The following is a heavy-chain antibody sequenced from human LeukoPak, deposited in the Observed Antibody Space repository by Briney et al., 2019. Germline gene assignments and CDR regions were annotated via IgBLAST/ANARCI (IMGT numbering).Heavy chain of an antibody. Sequence: GGSLRLSCAASGFTFSDYYMSWIRQAPGKGLEWVSYISSSGSTIYYADSVKGRFTISRDNAKNSLYLQMNSLRAEDTAVYYCASQKVVVVPAAMKEFDPWGQGTLVTVSS. D-gene: IGHD2-2*01. CDR1: GFTFSDYY. CDR3: ASQKVVVVPAAMKEFDP. CDR2: ISSSGSTI. J-gene: IGHJ5*02. V-gene: IGHV3-11*01.